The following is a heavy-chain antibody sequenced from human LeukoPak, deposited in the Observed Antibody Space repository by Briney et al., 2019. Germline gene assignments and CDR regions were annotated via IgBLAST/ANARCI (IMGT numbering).Heavy chain of an antibody. CDR2: IDYSGST. CDR3: ARGVYTYSYNHYYFDY. Sequence: PSGTLSLTCTVSGGSVSSGSYYWSWIRQPPGKGLEWIAYIDYSGSTNYNPSLKSGVSILLDTSKNQFSLKLSSVTAADTAVYYCARGVYTYSYNHYYFDYWGRGTLVTVSS. J-gene: IGHJ4*02. D-gene: IGHD5-18*01. V-gene: IGHV4-61*01. CDR1: GGSVSSGSYY.